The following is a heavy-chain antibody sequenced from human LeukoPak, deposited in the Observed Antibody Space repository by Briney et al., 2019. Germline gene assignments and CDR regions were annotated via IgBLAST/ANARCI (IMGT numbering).Heavy chain of an antibody. CDR2: ISGTGSTT. Sequence: GGSLRLSCVASGFAFSSYGMSWVRQAPGKGLEWVSAISGTGSTTYYADSVKGRFTISRDNSKNTLYLQMNSLRAEDTAVYYCTKGRIFGVVMGFESWDQGTLVTVSS. V-gene: IGHV3-23*01. D-gene: IGHD3-3*01. CDR3: TKGRIFGVVMGFES. J-gene: IGHJ5*01. CDR1: GFAFSSYG.